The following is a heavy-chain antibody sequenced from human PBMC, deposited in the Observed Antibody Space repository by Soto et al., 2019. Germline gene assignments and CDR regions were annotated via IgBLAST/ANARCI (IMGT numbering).Heavy chain of an antibody. CDR2: IYYSGST. J-gene: IGHJ4*02. V-gene: IGHV4-39*01. CDR3: ARQYFMTTVTFDY. CDR1: GGSISSSSYY. Sequence: SETLSLTCTVSGGSISSSSYYWGWIRQPPGKGLEWIGSIYYSGSTYYNPSLKSRVTISVDTSKNQFSLKLSSVTAADTAVYYCARQYFMTTVTFDYWGQGTLVTVSS. D-gene: IGHD4-17*01.